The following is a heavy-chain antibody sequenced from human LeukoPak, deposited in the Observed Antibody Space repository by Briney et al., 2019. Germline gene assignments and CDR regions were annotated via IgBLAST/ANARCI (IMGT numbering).Heavy chain of an antibody. D-gene: IGHD6-13*01. Sequence: GGSLRLSCVASGFTFSSHWMTWVRQAPGKGLEWVANIKQDGSEKYYVDSVKGRFTISRDNAKNSLYLQMNSLRAEDTAVYYCARVGTTWYNYFDYWGLGTLVTVSS. CDR1: GFTFSSHW. V-gene: IGHV3-7*04. CDR3: ARVGTTWYNYFDY. CDR2: IKQDGSEK. J-gene: IGHJ4*02.